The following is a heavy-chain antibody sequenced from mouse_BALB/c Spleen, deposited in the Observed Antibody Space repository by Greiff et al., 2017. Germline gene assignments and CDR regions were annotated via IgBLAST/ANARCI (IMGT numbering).Heavy chain of an antibody. CDR1: GFSLTSYG. CDR2: IWGDGST. J-gene: IGHJ4*01. D-gene: IGHD1-1*01. Sequence: VHLVESGPGLVAPSQSLSITCTVSGFSLTSYGVHWVRQPPGKGLEWLGMIWGDGSTDYNSALKSRLSISKDNSKSQVFLKMNSLQTDDTARYYCARDHGSSYYAMDYWGQGTSVTVSS. V-gene: IGHV2-6-7*01. CDR3: ARDHGSSYYAMDY.